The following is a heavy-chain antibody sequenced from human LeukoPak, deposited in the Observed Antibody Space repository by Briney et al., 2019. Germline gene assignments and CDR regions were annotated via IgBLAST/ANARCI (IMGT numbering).Heavy chain of an antibody. Sequence: SETLSLTCTVSGGSISSGGYYWGWVRQPPGKGLEWIGSMYYRGSTYYNPSLKSRVTISVDTSKNQFSLKLSSVTAADTAVYYCARDAGHQLSRRNYYAMDVWGQGTTVTVSS. D-gene: IGHD1-1*01. CDR2: MYYRGST. CDR3: ARDAGHQLSRRNYYAMDV. J-gene: IGHJ6*02. V-gene: IGHV4-39*07. CDR1: GGSISSGGYY.